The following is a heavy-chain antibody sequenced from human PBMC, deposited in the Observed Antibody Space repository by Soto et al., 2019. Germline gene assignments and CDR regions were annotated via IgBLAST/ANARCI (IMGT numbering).Heavy chain of an antibody. CDR2: ISNSGDTI. CDR1: EFTFSSYA. Sequence: PGGSLRLSCAASEFTFSSYAMSWVRQAPGKGLEWVSAISNSGDTIKYADSVKGRFTISRDNSRNALYLQMNSLRAEDTAVYYCAKAGSGRFLEWLYDYWGHGTLVTVSS. V-gene: IGHV3-23*01. J-gene: IGHJ4*01. CDR3: AKAGSGRFLEWLYDY. D-gene: IGHD3-3*01.